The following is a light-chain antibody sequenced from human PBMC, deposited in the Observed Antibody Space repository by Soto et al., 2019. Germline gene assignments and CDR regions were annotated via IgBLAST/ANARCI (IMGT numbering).Light chain of an antibody. V-gene: IGKV2-28*01. CDR3: MQALQAPRT. J-gene: IGKJ1*01. CDR1: QSLFHSSGYYY. CDR2: LSS. Sequence: IVMTQSPLSLPVTPGEPASISCRSSQSLFHSSGYYYLDWYLQKPGQSPQLLIYLSSIRASGVPDRFSGSGSGTDFTLKIIRVEAEDVGVYYCMQALQAPRTFGQGTKVEF.